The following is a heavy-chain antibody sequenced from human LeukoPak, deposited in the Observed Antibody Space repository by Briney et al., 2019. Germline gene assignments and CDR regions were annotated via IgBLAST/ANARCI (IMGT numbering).Heavy chain of an antibody. J-gene: IGHJ5*02. CDR2: IYYSGST. CDR3: ARLRQWLVLSTNWLDP. CDR1: GGSISSYY. V-gene: IGHV4-59*12. Sequence: SETLSLTCTVSGGSISSYYWSWIRQPPGKGLEWIGYIYYSGSTNYNPSLKSRVTISVDTSKNQFSLKLSSVTAADTAVYYCARLRQWLVLSTNWLDPWGQGTLVTVSS. D-gene: IGHD6-19*01.